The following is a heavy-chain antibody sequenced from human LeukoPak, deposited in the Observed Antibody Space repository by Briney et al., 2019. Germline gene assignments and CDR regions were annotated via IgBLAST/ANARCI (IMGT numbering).Heavy chain of an antibody. CDR3: ARGNTSNYYDSSGYSIDY. Sequence: GGSLQISCQGSGYSFTSYWIGWVRELPGKGLEWMGIIYPGDSDTRYSPSFQGQVTISADKSISTAYLQWSSLKASDTAMYYCARGNTSNYYDSSGYSIDYWGQGTLVTVSS. CDR1: GYSFTSYW. V-gene: IGHV5-51*01. J-gene: IGHJ4*02. D-gene: IGHD3-22*01. CDR2: IYPGDSDT.